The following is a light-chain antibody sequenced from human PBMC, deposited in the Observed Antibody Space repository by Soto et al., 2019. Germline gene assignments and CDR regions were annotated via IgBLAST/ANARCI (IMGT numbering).Light chain of an antibody. CDR2: DVS. CDR1: QSVSKF. Sequence: EIVLTQSPATLSLSPGERVTLSCRASQSVSKFLAWYQQRPGQAPRLLMYDVSNRATGIPARFSGSGSGTDFTPTISGLEPEDVAVYYCKHRSNFGPGTKVDIK. CDR3: KHRSN. V-gene: IGKV3-11*01. J-gene: IGKJ3*01.